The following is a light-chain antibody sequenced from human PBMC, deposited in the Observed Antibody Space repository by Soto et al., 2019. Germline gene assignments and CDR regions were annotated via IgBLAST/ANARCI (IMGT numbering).Light chain of an antibody. Sequence: TQWRVTLSLGQGDRFTRACMGSQTVSSSFLAWYQQKPGQAPRLLIFGASTRATGIPDRFTGSGSGTDFTLTISRREPQDFAVYYCQQYGSSSIAFGQGARLEIK. CDR2: GAS. CDR1: QTVSSSF. J-gene: IGKJ5*01. CDR3: QQYGSSSIA. V-gene: IGKV3-20*01.